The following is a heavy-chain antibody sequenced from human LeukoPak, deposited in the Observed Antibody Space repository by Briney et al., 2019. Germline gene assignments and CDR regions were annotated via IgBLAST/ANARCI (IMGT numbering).Heavy chain of an antibody. Sequence: GESLKISCQASGDTFTDTYIAWVRQMAGKGLEWMGIVYHDGSDTRYSPSFQGQVTISVDQSISTAYLQWTSLKTSDTAMYYCARFLHGNSLGYWGQGTLVTVSS. CDR1: GDTFTDTY. D-gene: IGHD1-7*01. CDR2: VYHDGSDT. V-gene: IGHV5-51*01. CDR3: ARFLHGNSLGY. J-gene: IGHJ4*02.